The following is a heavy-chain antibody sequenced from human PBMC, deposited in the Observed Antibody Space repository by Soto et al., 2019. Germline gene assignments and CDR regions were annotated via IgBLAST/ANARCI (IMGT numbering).Heavy chain of an antibody. Sequence: EVQLVESGGGLVQPGGSLRLSCVVSGFTFGRHWMSWVRQVPGKGLEWVANIKEDGSEKNTVDSLKGRFTISRDNARNSVYLQMSSLRAEDTAVYYCARVENSFGGMDVWGQGTTVIVS. V-gene: IGHV3-7*05. CDR1: GFTFGRHW. CDR3: ARVENSFGGMDV. J-gene: IGHJ6*02. CDR2: IKEDGSEK. D-gene: IGHD3-16*01.